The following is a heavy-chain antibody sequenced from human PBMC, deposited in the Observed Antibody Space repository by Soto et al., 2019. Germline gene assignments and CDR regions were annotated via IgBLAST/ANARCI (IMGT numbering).Heavy chain of an antibody. V-gene: IGHV4-39*01. D-gene: IGHD1-26*01. CDR1: KASISGGFYY. CDR3: ARHWRYSGSYSSFWYFDL. J-gene: IGHJ2*01. CDR2: VHYTGST. Sequence: XATLSLACSVSKASISGGFYYWGWIRQPPGKGLEWIGTVHYTGSTYYNPSLKSRATVSVDTSKNQFSLRLTSVTAPDTAVYFCARHWRYSGSYSSFWYFDLWGRGTLVTAPQ.